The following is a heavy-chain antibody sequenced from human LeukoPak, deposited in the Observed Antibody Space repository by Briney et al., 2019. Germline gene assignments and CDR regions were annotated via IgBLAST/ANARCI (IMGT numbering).Heavy chain of an antibody. J-gene: IGHJ3*02. Sequence: PGGSLRLSCAASGFTFSDYYMSWVRQAPAKGLEWVSYISSRSTYTDYADSVKGRFTVSRDNGKNSLYLQMNSLRAEDTAVYYCAREGYGHTDAFDIWGQGTMVTVSS. CDR1: GFTFSDYY. D-gene: IGHD4-17*01. CDR3: AREGYGHTDAFDI. V-gene: IGHV3-11*06. CDR2: ISSRSTYT.